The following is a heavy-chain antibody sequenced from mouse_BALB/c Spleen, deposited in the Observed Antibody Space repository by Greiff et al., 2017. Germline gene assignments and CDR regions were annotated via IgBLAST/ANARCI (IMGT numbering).Heavy chain of an antibody. D-gene: IGHD1-1*01. Sequence: QVQLKQSGAELVRPGVSVKISCKGSGYTFTDYAMHWVKQSHAKSLEWIGVISTYYGDASYNQKFKGKATMTVDKSSSTAYMELARLTSEDSAIYYCARGGFGSPYAMDYWGQGTSVTVSS. CDR1: GYTFTDYA. V-gene: IGHV1S137*01. CDR3: ARGGFGSPYAMDY. J-gene: IGHJ4*01. CDR2: ISTYYGDA.